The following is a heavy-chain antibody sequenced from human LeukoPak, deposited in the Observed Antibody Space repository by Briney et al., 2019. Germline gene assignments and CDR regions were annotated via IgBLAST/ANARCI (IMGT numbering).Heavy chain of an antibody. V-gene: IGHV3-74*01. CDR2: ISIDGSLT. J-gene: IGHJ6*03. CDR3: AREVESPHNYYMDV. CDR1: GFTLSSYW. Sequence: TGGSLRLSCAASGFTLSSYWMHWVRQAPGKGLVWVSRISIDGSLTTYADYVKGRFTISRDNAKNTLYLQMNSLRAEDTAVYYCAREVESPHNYYMDVWGKGTTVTVSS.